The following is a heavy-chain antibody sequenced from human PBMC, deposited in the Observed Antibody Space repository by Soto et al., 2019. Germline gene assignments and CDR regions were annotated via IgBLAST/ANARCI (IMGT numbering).Heavy chain of an antibody. V-gene: IGHV4-34*01. J-gene: IGHJ4*02. CDR1: GGPSSDYQ. Sequence: QVQLQQWGAGLLKPSETLSLSCAVYGGPSSDYQCSWIRQPPGKGLEWVGELNYIGSTNYNPSLNSRPSISLQTSQEHLFPNLSPGTAADTAVYYCPMRSLTMVRGPTPLDYCGQEPPVTLSA. D-gene: IGHD3-10*01. CDR3: PMRSLTMVRGPTPLDY. CDR2: LNYIGST.